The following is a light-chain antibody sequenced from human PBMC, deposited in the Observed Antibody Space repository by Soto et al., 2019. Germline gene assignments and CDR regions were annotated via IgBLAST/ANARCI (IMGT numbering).Light chain of an antibody. CDR3: QQFNSYPIT. CDR1: QGINSA. CDR2: AGS. V-gene: IGKV1-13*02. J-gene: IGKJ5*01. Sequence: AIQLTQSPSSLSASEGDRVTITCRSSQGINSALAWYQQKPGKGPKLLSYAGSSLESGVPSRFSGSGSGTDFTLTISSLQPADFATYYCQQFNSYPITFGQGTRLEI.